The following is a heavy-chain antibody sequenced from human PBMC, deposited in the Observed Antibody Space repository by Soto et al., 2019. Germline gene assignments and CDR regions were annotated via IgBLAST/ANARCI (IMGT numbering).Heavy chain of an antibody. Sequence: PSETLSVTCAVHGGSFSGFYWTWIRQPPGKGLEWIGEINHSGSSNYNPPLKSRVTMSLDTSRNQFSLSLNSVTAADTAVYYCARMAGPWYFDLWGRCTLVTVSS. CDR1: GGSFSGFY. V-gene: IGHV4-34*01. CDR3: ARMAGPWYFDL. J-gene: IGHJ2*01. CDR2: INHSGSS.